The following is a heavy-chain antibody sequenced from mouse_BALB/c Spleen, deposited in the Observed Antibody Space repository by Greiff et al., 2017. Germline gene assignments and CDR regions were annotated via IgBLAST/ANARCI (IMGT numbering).Heavy chain of an antibody. CDR3: ARDRYGNYYAMDY. CDR1: GFSLTGYG. CDR2: IWGDGST. D-gene: IGHD2-10*02. Sequence: VMLQQSGPGLVAPSQSLSITCTVSGFSLTGYGVNWVRQPPGKGLEWLGMIWGDGSTDYNSALKSRLSISKDNSKSQVFLKMNSLQTDDTARYYCARDRYGNYYAMDYWGQGTSVTVSS. J-gene: IGHJ4*01. V-gene: IGHV2-6-7*01.